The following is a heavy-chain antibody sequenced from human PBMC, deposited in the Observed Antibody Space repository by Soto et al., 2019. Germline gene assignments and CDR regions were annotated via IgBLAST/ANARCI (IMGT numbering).Heavy chain of an antibody. CDR2: IYDSGST. Sequence: PWETLSLTCSVSGASIRSGGYYWNWIRQHPGKDLEWMGYIYDSGSTNYNPSLKSRIIISIDTSKNQFSLKLSSVTAADTAVYYCARDSTIAARAFDIWGQGTTVTVSS. CDR3: ARDSTIAARAFDI. V-gene: IGHV4-31*03. J-gene: IGHJ3*02. D-gene: IGHD6-13*01. CDR1: GASIRSGGYY.